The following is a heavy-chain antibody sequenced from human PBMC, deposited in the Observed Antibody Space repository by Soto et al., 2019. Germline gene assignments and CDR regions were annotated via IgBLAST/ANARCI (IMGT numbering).Heavy chain of an antibody. Sequence: QVQLVESGGGVVQPGRSLRLSCAASGFTFSSYGMHWVRQAPGKGLEWVAVISYDGSNKYYADSVKGRFTISRDNSKNTLYLQMNSLRADDTAVYYCAKADGTVTTFYFDYWGQGTLVTVSS. CDR2: ISYDGSNK. V-gene: IGHV3-30*18. D-gene: IGHD4-17*01. CDR3: AKADGTVTTFYFDY. CDR1: GFTFSSYG. J-gene: IGHJ4*02.